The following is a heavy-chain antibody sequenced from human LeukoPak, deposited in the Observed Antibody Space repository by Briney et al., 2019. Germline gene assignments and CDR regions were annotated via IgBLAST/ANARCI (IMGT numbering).Heavy chain of an antibody. Sequence: SETLSLTCTVSGGSISSYYWSWIRQPPGKGLEWIGYIYYSGSTNYNPSLKSRVTVSLDKSKNLLFLKMTSVTAADTAVYYCSRENGAFSPFGYWGQGTLVTVSS. CDR1: GGSISSYY. CDR2: IYYSGST. CDR3: SRENGAFSPFGY. V-gene: IGHV4-59*12. D-gene: IGHD2-8*01. J-gene: IGHJ4*02.